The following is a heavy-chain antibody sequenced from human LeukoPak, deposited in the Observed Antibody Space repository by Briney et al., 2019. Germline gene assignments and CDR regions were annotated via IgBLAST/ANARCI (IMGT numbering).Heavy chain of an antibody. D-gene: IGHD3-22*01. Sequence: GGSLRLSCAASGFTFSSYAMSWVRQAPGKGLEWVSSINTSGDSTYYADSVKGRFTISRDNSKNTLYLQMNSLRAEDTAVYYCARVRSVVIPLLDYWGQGTLVTVSS. CDR3: ARVRSVVIPLLDY. V-gene: IGHV3-23*01. CDR2: INTSGDST. CDR1: GFTFSSYA. J-gene: IGHJ4*02.